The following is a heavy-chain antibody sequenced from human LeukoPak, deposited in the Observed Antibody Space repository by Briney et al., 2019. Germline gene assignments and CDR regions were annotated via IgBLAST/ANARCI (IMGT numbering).Heavy chain of an antibody. CDR1: GFTVSSNY. CDR3: ARDYYGSDYGMDV. Sequence: GGSLRLSCAASGFTVSSNYMSWVRQAPGKGLEWVSVIYSGGSTYYADSVKGRFTISRDNSKNTLYLQMNSLRADDTAVYYCARDYYGSDYGMDVWGQGTTVTVSS. J-gene: IGHJ6*02. V-gene: IGHV3-66*01. CDR2: IYSGGST. D-gene: IGHD3-10*01.